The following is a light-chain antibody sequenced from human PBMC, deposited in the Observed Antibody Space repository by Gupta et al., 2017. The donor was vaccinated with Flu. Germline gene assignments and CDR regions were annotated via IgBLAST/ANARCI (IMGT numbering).Light chain of an antibody. V-gene: IGKV4-1*01. CDR3: QQHYSTPPRT. CDR2: WAA. CDR1: QSVLDSSNSKSY. J-gene: IGKJ1*01. Sequence: GERATIDCKASQSVLDSSNSKSYLAGYQQKPRQPPKLLIFWAATREAGGPDRFSGSGGETDVSLPIISRQEEDVAVYYCQQHYSTPPRTFGQGTKVEIK.